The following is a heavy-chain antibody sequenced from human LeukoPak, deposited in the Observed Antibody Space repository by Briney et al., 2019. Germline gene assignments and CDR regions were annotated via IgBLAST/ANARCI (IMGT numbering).Heavy chain of an antibody. V-gene: IGHV1-2*02. CDR3: ARVDWNYVQDYYYYYVDV. CDR2: INPNSGGT. D-gene: IGHD1-7*01. CDR1: GYTFTGYY. Sequence: GASVKVSCKASGYTFTGYYMHWVRQAPGQGLEWMGWINPNSGGTNYAQKFQGRVTMTRDTSISTAYMELSRLRSDDTAVYYCARVDWNYVQDYYYYYVDVWGKGTTVTVSS. J-gene: IGHJ6*03.